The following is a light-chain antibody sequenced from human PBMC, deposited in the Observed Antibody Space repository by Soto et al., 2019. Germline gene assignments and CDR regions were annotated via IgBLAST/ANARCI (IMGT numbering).Light chain of an antibody. Sequence: DIQMTQSPSTLSGSVGDRVTITCRASQTISSWLAWYQQKPGQAPKLLIYKASTLTSGDPSRFSGSGAGTELTLTISSLQPDDFATYYCQHYNSYSEAFGQGTKVELK. CDR2: KAS. CDR1: QTISSW. J-gene: IGKJ1*01. CDR3: QHYNSYSEA. V-gene: IGKV1-5*03.